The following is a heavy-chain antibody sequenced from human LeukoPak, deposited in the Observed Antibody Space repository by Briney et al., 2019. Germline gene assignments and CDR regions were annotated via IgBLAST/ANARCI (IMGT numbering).Heavy chain of an antibody. Sequence: GGSLRLSCAASGFTVSSNYMSWVRQAPGKGLEWVSVIYSGGSTYYADSVKGRFTISRDNSKNTLYLQMNSLRAEDTAVYYCARDQAIQIWPYFDYWGQGTLVTVSS. J-gene: IGHJ4*02. CDR1: GFTVSSNY. D-gene: IGHD5-18*01. CDR3: ARDQAIQIWPYFDY. V-gene: IGHV3-66*01. CDR2: IYSGGST.